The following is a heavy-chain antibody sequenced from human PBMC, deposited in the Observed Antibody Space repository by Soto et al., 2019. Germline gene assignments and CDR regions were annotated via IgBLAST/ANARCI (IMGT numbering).Heavy chain of an antibody. V-gene: IGHV6-1*01. Sequence: VQLQQSGPGLVKPSQTLSLTWAISGADVSKNSASWNWIRQSPSRGLEWVAKTYYRSKWKNDYAAAVRSRITIIPHTSENHFSLQLTSVTPEDTAVYYCARGSNGVLYFGLWGRGTLVTVSS. J-gene: IGHJ2*01. D-gene: IGHD2-8*01. CDR2: TYYRSKWKN. CDR3: ARGSNGVLYFGL. CDR1: GADVSKNSAS.